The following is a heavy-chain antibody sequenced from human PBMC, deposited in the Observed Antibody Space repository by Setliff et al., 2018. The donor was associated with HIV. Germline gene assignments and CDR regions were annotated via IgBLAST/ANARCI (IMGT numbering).Heavy chain of an antibody. CDR3: TRRRRAPGIEDLEAY. CDR1: GYSFTNYW. V-gene: IGHV5-51*01. Sequence: PGESLKISCQASGYSFTNYWIGWVRQMPGKGLERIGVIHPGDFVTRYGPSFQGQVFISADRSITTAYLQWDSLKASDTAMYYCTRRRRAPGIEDLEAYWGQGTLVTVSS. J-gene: IGHJ4*02. CDR2: IHPGDFVT. D-gene: IGHD1-26*01.